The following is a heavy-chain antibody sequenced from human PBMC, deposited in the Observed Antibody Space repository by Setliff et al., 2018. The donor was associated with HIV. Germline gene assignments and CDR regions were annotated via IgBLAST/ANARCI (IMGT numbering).Heavy chain of an antibody. V-gene: IGHV4-59*01. D-gene: IGHD2-21*01. Sequence: PSETLSLTCTVSGGPLSSTSWSWIRQFPGQGLEWIGYIYYSGNTNYNPSLKSRVTISIDTSKNRFFLKLNSVTAADTAIYYCARDLHQPGYFYYLDVWGKGTAVTVS. CDR2: IYYSGNT. CDR3: ARDLHQPGYFYYLDV. J-gene: IGHJ6*03. CDR1: GGPLSSTS.